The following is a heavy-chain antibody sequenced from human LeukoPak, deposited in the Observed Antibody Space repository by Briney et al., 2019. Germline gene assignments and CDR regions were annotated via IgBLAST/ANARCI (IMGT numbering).Heavy chain of an antibody. D-gene: IGHD3-16*02. CDR1: GGSISSGDYY. Sequence: SQTLSLTCTVSGGSISSGDYYWSWIRQPPGKGLEWIGYIYYSGRIYYNASLRSRITISLDTSKNQFSLKLSSVTAADTAVYYCAREGRTRFTFGGNIVQPFDYWGQGSLVTVSS. CDR2: IYYSGRI. CDR3: AREGRTRFTFGGNIVQPFDY. V-gene: IGHV4-30-4*01. J-gene: IGHJ4*02.